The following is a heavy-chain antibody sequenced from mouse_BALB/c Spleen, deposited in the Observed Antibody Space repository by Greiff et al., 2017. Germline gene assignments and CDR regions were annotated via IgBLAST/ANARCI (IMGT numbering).Heavy chain of an antibody. CDR2: IWGDGST. D-gene: IGHD1-1*01. CDR1: GFSLTGYG. Sequence: VQVVESGPGLVAPSQSLSITCTVSGFSLTGYGVNWVRQPPGKGLEWLGMIWGDGSTDYNSALKSRLSISKDNAKSQVFLKMNSLQTDDTARYYCARDRNLNYGYAMDYWGQGTSVTVSS. V-gene: IGHV2-6-7*01. CDR3: ARDRNLNYGYAMDY. J-gene: IGHJ4*01.